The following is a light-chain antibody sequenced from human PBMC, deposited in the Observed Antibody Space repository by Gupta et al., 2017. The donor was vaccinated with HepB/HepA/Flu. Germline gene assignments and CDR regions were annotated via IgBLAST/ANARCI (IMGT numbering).Light chain of an antibody. V-gene: IGKV1-5*03. CDR1: QSISNW. CDR3: QQYQSYWT. CDR2: RAS. J-gene: IGKJ1*01. Sequence: DIQKTQSPSTLSASVGDRVTITCRASQSISNWLAWYQQKPGKAPKLLIYRASNLESGVPSRFSGSGSGTEFTLTISSLQPDDFATYYCQQYQSYWTFGQGTKVEIK.